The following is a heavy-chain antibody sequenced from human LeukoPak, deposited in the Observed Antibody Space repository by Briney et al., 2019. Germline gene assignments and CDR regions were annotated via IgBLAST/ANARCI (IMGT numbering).Heavy chain of an antibody. D-gene: IGHD3-10*01. J-gene: IGHJ4*02. CDR2: IKEDGSEK. CDR1: GFTFSGYW. V-gene: IGHV3-7*05. CDR3: ASPSVG. Sequence: GGSLRLSCAASGFTFSGYWMSCVRQAPGKGLEWVANIKEDGSEKYYVDSVKGRFTISRDNAKNSLYLQMNSLRAKDTAVYYCASPSVGWGQGTLVTVSS.